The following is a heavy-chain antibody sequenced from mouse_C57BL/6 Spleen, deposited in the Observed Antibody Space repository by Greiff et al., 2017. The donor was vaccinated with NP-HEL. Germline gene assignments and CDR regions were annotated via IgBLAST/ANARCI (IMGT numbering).Heavy chain of an antibody. Sequence: QVQLQQSGTELVKPGASVKLSCKASGYTFTSYWMHWVKQRPGQGLEWIGNINPSNGGTNYNEKFKSKATLTVDKSSSTAYMQLSSLTSEDSAVYYCAREGLLWLRRTFDYWGQGTTLIVSS. CDR2: INPSNGGT. J-gene: IGHJ2*01. D-gene: IGHD2-2*01. CDR1: GYTFTSYW. CDR3: AREGLLWLRRTFDY. V-gene: IGHV1-53*01.